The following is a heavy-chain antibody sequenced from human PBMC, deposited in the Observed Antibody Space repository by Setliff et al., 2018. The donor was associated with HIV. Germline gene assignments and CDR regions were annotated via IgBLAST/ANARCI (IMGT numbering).Heavy chain of an antibody. J-gene: IGHJ4*02. D-gene: IGHD5-12*01. CDR3: ARDRLDGYNSGFDY. CDR2: IYYSGST. CDR1: GGSIISYY. V-gene: IGHV4-59*01. Sequence: SETLSLTCTVSGGSIISYYWSWIRQPPGKGLEWIGYIYYSGSTTYNPSLKSRVTISVDTSKNQFSMKLSAVTAADTAVYYCARDRLDGYNSGFDYWGQGTLVTVSS.